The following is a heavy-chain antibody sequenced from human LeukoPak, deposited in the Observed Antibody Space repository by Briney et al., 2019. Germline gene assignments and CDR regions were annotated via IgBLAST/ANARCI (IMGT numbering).Heavy chain of an antibody. V-gene: IGHV3-11*06. CDR2: ISNSGSYT. Sequence: PGGSLRLSCAASGFTFSAYYMSWVRQAPGKGLEWASYISNSGSYTNYADSVKGRFTISRDNAKNSLSLQMNSLRAEDTAVYYCARGPTSGRWFDPWGQGTLVTVSS. CDR1: GFTFSAYY. D-gene: IGHD2-2*01. J-gene: IGHJ5*02. CDR3: ARGPTSGRWFDP.